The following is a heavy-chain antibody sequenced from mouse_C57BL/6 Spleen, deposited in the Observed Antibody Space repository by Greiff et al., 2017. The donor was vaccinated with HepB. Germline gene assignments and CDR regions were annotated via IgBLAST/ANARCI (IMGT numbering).Heavy chain of an antibody. CDR2: INPNNGGT. CDR3: ARGLYYYGSRSWFAY. J-gene: IGHJ3*01. D-gene: IGHD1-1*01. CDR1: GYTFTDYN. V-gene: IGHV1-18*01. Sequence: EVQLQQSGPELVKPGASVKIPCKASGYTFTDYNMDWVKQSHGKSLEWIGDINPNNGGTIYNQKFKGKATLTVDKSSSTAYMELRSLTSEDTAVYYCARGLYYYGSRSWFAYWGQGTLVTVSA.